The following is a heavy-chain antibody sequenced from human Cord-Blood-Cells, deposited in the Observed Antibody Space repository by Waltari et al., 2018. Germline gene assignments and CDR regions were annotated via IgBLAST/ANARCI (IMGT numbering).Heavy chain of an antibody. V-gene: IGHV4-34*01. CDR1: GGSFSGYY. CDR2: INHSGST. J-gene: IGHJ4*02. Sequence: QVQLQQWGAGLLKPSETLSLTCAVYGGSFSGYYWSWIRQPPGKGLEWIGEINHSGSTNHNPALQSRSTISVDTSKNQVSLKLSSVNAADTAVYYCARTGYYDILTGYYFGYWGQGTLVTVSS. D-gene: IGHD3-9*01. CDR3: ARTGYYDILTGYYFGY.